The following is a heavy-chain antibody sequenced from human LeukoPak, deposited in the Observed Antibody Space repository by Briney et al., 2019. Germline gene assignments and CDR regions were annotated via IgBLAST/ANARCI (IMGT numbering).Heavy chain of an antibody. Sequence: SETLSLTCTVSGGSVSSGSYYWSWIRQPPGKGLEWIGYIYFSGSTNYNPSLRGRVTISVDTSKNQFSLKLSSVTAADTAVYYCARSGKSAYILDYWGQGTLVTVSS. V-gene: IGHV4-61*01. CDR3: ARSGKSAYILDY. D-gene: IGHD3-16*01. CDR1: GGSVSSGSYY. CDR2: IYFSGST. J-gene: IGHJ4*02.